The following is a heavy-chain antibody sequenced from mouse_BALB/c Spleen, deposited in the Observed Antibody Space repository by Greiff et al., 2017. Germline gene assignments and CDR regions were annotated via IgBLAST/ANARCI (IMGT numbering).Heavy chain of an antibody. Sequence: QVQLQQSGAELVRPGTSVKVSCKASGYAFTNYLIEWVKQRPGQGLEWIGVINPGSGGTNYNEKFKGKATLTADKSSSTAYMQLSSLTSDDSAVYFCASSLLRRDMDYWGEGTSVTVSS. V-gene: IGHV1-54*01. D-gene: IGHD1-2*01. J-gene: IGHJ4*01. CDR1: GYAFTNYL. CDR2: INPGSGGT. CDR3: ASSLLRRDMDY.